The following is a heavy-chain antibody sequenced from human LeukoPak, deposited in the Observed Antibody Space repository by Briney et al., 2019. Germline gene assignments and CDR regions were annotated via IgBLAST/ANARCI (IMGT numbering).Heavy chain of an antibody. Sequence: ASVKVSCKASGYTFTSYYIHWVRQAPGQGLEWMGIINPSGGSTNYAQKFQGRVTMTRDMSTSTVYMEMSSLRSDDMAVYYCARGIWSTTLTAYYLDYWGQGTLVTVSS. CDR3: ARGIWSTTLTAYYLDY. D-gene: IGHD2-21*02. CDR2: INPSGGST. V-gene: IGHV1-46*01. J-gene: IGHJ4*02. CDR1: GYTFTSYY.